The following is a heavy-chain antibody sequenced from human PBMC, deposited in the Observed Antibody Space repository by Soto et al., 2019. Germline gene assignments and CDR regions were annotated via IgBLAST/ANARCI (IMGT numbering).Heavy chain of an antibody. CDR3: ARGGRWELLPRAFPRHRVPHLDS. Sequence: QVQLQQWGAGLLKPSETLSLTCAVYGGSFSGYYWSWIRQPPGKGLEWIGEINHSGSTNYNPSLKSRVTISVDTSKTQPLLQLIXVTAADTAVYYCARGGRWELLPRAFPRHRVPHLDSWGQGTLVTVSS. J-gene: IGHJ4*02. CDR1: GGSFSGYY. D-gene: IGHD1-26*01. CDR2: INHSGST. V-gene: IGHV4-34*01.